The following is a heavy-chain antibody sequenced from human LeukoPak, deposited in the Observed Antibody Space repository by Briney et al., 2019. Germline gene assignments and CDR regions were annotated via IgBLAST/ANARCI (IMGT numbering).Heavy chain of an antibody. CDR1: GFTFSSYA. Sequence: GGSLRLSCAASGFTFSSYAMHWVRQAPGKGLEWVAVISYDGSNKYYADSVKGRFTISRDNSKNTLYLQMNSLRAEDTAVYYCARDPHYGDPFDYWGQGTLVTVSS. CDR3: ARDPHYGDPFDY. CDR2: ISYDGSNK. D-gene: IGHD4-17*01. J-gene: IGHJ4*02. V-gene: IGHV3-30-3*01.